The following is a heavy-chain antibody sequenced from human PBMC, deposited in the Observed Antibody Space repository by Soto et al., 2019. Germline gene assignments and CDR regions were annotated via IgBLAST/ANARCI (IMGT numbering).Heavy chain of an antibody. V-gene: IGHV4-31*03. CDR1: GGSISSGGYY. Sequence: TLSLTCTVSGGSISSGGYYWSWIRQHPGKGLEWIGYIYYSGSTYYNPSLKSRVTISVDTSKNQFSLKLSSVTAADTAVYYCARGVVANNWFDPRGQGTLVTVSS. CDR2: IYYSGST. CDR3: ARGVVANNWFDP. J-gene: IGHJ5*02. D-gene: IGHD2-15*01.